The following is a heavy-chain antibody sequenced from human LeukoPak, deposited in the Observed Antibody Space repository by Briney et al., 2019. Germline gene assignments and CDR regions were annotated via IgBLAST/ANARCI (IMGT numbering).Heavy chain of an antibody. CDR2: ISVYNGNT. CDR1: GYTFTTYG. D-gene: IGHD3-9*01. CDR3: ARMILLLGDVLTVPPRGFDY. Sequence: GASVKVSCKASGYTFTTYGISWVRQAPGQGLERLGRISVYNGNTNYAQKLQGRVTMTTDTSTSTAYMELRSLRSDDTAVYYCARMILLLGDVLTVPPRGFDYWGQGTLVTVSS. V-gene: IGHV1-18*01. J-gene: IGHJ4*02.